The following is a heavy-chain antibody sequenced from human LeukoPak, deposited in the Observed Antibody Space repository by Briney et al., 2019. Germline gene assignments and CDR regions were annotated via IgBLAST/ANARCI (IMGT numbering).Heavy chain of an antibody. Sequence: GGSLRLSCAASGFTFGTYNMNWVRQAPGKGLEWVSYISSSSSTIYYAESVKGRFTISRDNAKNSLYLQMNSLRAEDTAVYYCAREVRDFGSGRRLLGDYMDVWGKGTTVTVSS. CDR3: AREVRDFGSGRRLLGDYMDV. CDR1: GFTFGTYN. CDR2: ISSSSSTI. V-gene: IGHV3-48*01. D-gene: IGHD3-10*01. J-gene: IGHJ6*03.